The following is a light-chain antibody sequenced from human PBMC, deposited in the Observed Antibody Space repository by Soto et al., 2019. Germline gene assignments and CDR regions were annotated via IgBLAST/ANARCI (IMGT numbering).Light chain of an antibody. CDR2: KAS. Sequence: IQMTQSPSTLSASVGDRVTITCRASQDISNWLAWYQQKPGKAPNLLIYKASTLDSGVPSRFSGSGSGTEFTLTISSLQPDDFATYYCQHYNSYSEAFGQGTKVDIK. V-gene: IGKV1-5*03. CDR3: QHYNSYSEA. CDR1: QDISNW. J-gene: IGKJ1*01.